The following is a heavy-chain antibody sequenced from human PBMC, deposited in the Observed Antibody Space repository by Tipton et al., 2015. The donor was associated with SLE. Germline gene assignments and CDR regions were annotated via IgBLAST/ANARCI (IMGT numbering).Heavy chain of an antibody. V-gene: IGHV3-23*01. D-gene: IGHD1-20*01. CDR1: GFTFDTYA. CDR3: ARSLLITETTVAFDI. CDR2: ISGGGLST. Sequence: SLRLSCAASGFTFDTYAMNWVRQAPGKGLEWVSGISGGGLSTYYGDSMKGRFTISRDNAGNSLYLQMNSLRAGDTAVYYCARSLLITETTVAFDIWGQGTMVTVSS. J-gene: IGHJ3*02.